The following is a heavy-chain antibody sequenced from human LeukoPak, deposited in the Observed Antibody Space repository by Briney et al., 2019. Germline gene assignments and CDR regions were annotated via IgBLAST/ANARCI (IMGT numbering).Heavy chain of an antibody. CDR3: AKDRSSSWTFDY. CDR1: GFTFSSCG. Sequence: GGSLRLSCAASGFTFSSCGMHWVRQAPGKGLEWVAVISYDGSKKYYADSVKGRFTISRDNSKNTLYLQMNSPRAEDTAVYYCAKDRSSSWTFDYWGQGTLVTVSS. CDR2: ISYDGSKK. D-gene: IGHD6-13*01. J-gene: IGHJ4*02. V-gene: IGHV3-30*18.